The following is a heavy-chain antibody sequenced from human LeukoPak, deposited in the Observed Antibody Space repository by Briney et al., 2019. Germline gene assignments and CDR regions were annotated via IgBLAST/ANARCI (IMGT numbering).Heavy chain of an antibody. D-gene: IGHD6-19*01. CDR1: GFTFSSYG. CDR3: ARGESSSGWYGGGLDY. V-gene: IGHV3-30*03. J-gene: IGHJ4*02. CDR2: ISYDGSNK. Sequence: GGSLRLSCAASGFTFSSYGMHWVRQAPGKGLEWVAVISYDGSNKYYADSVKGRFTISRDNSKNTLYLQMNSLRAGDTAVYYCARGESSSGWYGGGLDYWGQGTLVTVSS.